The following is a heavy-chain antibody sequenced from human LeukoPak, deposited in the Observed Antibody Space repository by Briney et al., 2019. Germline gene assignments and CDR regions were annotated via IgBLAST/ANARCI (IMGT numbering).Heavy chain of an antibody. CDR2: IKQDGSEN. CDR3: VRNRAFGGVIVNAKYYFDY. CDR1: GFTFSSYW. V-gene: IGHV3-7*03. Sequence: GGSLRFSCAASGFTFSSYWMSWVRQAPGKGLQWVANIKQDGSENYYLDSVKGRFTISRDNAKNSLYLQMNSLRAEDTAVYYCVRNRAFGGVIVNAKYYFDYWGQGTLVTVSS. J-gene: IGHJ4*02. D-gene: IGHD3-16*02.